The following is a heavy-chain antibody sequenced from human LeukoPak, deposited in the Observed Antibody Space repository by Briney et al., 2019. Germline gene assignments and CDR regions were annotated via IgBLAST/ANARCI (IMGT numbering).Heavy chain of an antibody. CDR2: IIPIFGTA. V-gene: IGHV1-69*13. Sequence: AASVKVSCKASGGTFSSYAISWVRQAPGQGLEWMGGIIPIFGTANYAQKFQGRVTITADESTSTAYMELSSLRSEDTAVYYCARRYYGASLVGHAFDIWGQGTMVTVSS. CDR1: GGTFSSYA. J-gene: IGHJ3*02. CDR3: ARRYYGASLVGHAFDI. D-gene: IGHD3-3*01.